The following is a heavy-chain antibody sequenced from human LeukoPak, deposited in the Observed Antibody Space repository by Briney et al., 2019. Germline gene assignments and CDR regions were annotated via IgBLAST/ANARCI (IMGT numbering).Heavy chain of an antibody. Sequence: GGSLRLSCAASGFTFSSYAMSWVRQAPGKGLEWVSAISGSGGSTYYADSVKGRFTISRDNSKNTLYLQMNSLRAEDTAVHYCAKSRGAYGSGSYYYFDYWGQGTLVTVSS. CDR1: GFTFSSYA. D-gene: IGHD3-10*01. CDR2: ISGSGGST. J-gene: IGHJ4*02. V-gene: IGHV3-23*01. CDR3: AKSRGAYGSGSYYYFDY.